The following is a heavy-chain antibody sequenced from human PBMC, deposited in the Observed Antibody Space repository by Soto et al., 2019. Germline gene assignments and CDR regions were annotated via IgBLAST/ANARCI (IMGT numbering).Heavy chain of an antibody. Sequence: SVKVSCKASGGTFSSYGIYWVRQATGQGLEWMGGLNPVIGTSNYAQKFQGRVTMTADESMNTVYMELSSLRSEDTAVYYCAGPTRAPPHRSGASVHYYYSLDFWGQGTTVTVSS. CDR1: GGTFSSYG. CDR2: LNPVIGTS. V-gene: IGHV1-69*13. D-gene: IGHD3-10*01. CDR3: AGPTRAPPHRSGASVHYYYSLDF. J-gene: IGHJ6*02.